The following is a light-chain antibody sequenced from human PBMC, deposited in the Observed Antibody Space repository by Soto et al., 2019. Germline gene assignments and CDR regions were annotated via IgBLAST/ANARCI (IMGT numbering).Light chain of an antibody. CDR2: DAS. CDR3: QQHIILST. V-gene: IGKV1-5*01. J-gene: IGKJ1*01. Sequence: INMYQSPSTVPATVRDIVTVSFRASQSISNWLAWYQQKPGKAPNLLIYDASSLQSGVPSRFSGSGFGTEFTLTISSLQTGDFATYYCQQHIILSTFGQVGNVDIK. CDR1: QSISNW.